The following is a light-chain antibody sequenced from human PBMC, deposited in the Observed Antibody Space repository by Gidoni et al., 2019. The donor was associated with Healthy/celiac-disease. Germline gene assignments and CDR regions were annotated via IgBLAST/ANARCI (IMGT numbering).Light chain of an antibody. CDR1: SSDVGGYNY. Sequence: QSALPQPRSVSGSPGQSVTIPCTGTSSDVGGYNYVSWYQQHPGKAPKLMIYDVSKRPSGVPDRFSGSKSGNTASLTISGLQAEDEADYYCCSYAGSYTYVVFGGGTKLTVL. CDR3: CSYAGSYTYVV. CDR2: DVS. V-gene: IGLV2-11*01. J-gene: IGLJ2*01.